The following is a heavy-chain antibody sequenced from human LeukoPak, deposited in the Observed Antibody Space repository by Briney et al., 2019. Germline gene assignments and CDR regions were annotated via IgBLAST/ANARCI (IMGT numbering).Heavy chain of an antibody. D-gene: IGHD2-2*01. CDR3: ARGPLGTSWIRGFDP. CDR1: GYTFTSYD. Sequence: ASVKVSCKASGYTFTSYDINWVRQATGQGLEWMGWMNPNSGNTGYAQKFQGRVTMARNTSISTAYMELSSLRSEDTAVYYCARGPLGTSWIRGFDPWGQGTLVTVSS. J-gene: IGHJ5*02. V-gene: IGHV1-8*01. CDR2: MNPNSGNT.